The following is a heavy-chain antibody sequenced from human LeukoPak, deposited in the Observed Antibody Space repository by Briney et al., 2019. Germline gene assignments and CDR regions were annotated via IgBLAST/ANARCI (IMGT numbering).Heavy chain of an antibody. CDR2: ISAYNGNT. CDR3: ARDRRYSSSPKPMDV. J-gene: IGHJ6*02. CDR1: GYTFTSYG. V-gene: IGHV1-18*01. Sequence: ASVKVSCKASGYTFTSYGISWVRQAPGQGLEWMGWISAYNGNTNYAQKLQGRVTMTTDTSTSTAYMELRSLRSDDTAVYYCARDRRYSSSPKPMDVRGQGTTVTVSS. D-gene: IGHD6-13*01.